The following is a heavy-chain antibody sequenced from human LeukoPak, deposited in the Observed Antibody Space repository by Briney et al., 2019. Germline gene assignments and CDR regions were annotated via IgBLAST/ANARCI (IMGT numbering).Heavy chain of an antibody. CDR1: GFTFSSYG. CDR2: ISYDGSNK. CDR3: AKGVNKVGSSGWPGY. V-gene: IGHV3-30*18. Sequence: PGRSLRLSCAASGFTFSSYGMHWVRQAPGKGLEWVAVISYDGSNKYYADSVKGRFIISRDNSKNTLYLQMNSLRAEDTAVYYCAKGVNKVGSSGWPGYWGQGALVTVSS. D-gene: IGHD6-19*01. J-gene: IGHJ4*02.